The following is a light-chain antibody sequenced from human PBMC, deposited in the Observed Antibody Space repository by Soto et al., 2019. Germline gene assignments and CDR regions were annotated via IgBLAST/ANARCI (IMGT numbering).Light chain of an antibody. CDR3: QQYGSSLLT. J-gene: IGKJ4*01. Sequence: EIVLTQSPCTLSLSPGERASLSCRASQSVSSEKLAWYQQKPGQAPRLLIFGASGRATGIPERFSGSGSGTDFSLTISRLEPEDSAVYYCQQYGSSLLTFGGGTKVDIK. V-gene: IGKV3-20*01. CDR1: QSVSSEK. CDR2: GAS.